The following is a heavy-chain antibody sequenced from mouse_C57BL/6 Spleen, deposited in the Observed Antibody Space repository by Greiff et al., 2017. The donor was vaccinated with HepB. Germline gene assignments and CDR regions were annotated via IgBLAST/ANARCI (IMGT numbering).Heavy chain of an antibody. CDR2: IYPRDGST. CDR3: ARDDGYSLMDY. Sequence: VQLQQSGPELVKPGASVKLSCKASGYTFTSYDMNWVKQRPGQGLEWIGWIYPRDGSTKYNEKFKGKATLTVDTSSSTAYMELHSLTSEDSAVYFCARDDGYSLMDYWGQGTSVTVSS. J-gene: IGHJ4*01. D-gene: IGHD2-3*01. V-gene: IGHV1-85*01. CDR1: GYTFTSYD.